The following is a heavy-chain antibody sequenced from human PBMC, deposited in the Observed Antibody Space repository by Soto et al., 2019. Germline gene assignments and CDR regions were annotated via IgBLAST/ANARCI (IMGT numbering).Heavy chain of an antibody. CDR1: GYNFTSYW. J-gene: IGHJ6*02. V-gene: IGHV5-10-1*03. CDR3: ARRGYDFWSGLDV. Sequence: EVRLVQSGAEVKKPGESLRISCKGSGYNFTSYWIIWVRQMPGKGLEWMGNIDPTDSFTNYSPSFQGHVTISTDKSMSTAYLQWGTLKASDTAMYYCARRGYDFWSGLDVWGQGTTVTISS. CDR2: IDPTDSFT. D-gene: IGHD3-3*01.